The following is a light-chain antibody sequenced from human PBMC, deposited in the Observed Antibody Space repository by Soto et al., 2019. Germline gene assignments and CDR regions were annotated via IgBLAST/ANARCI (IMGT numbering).Light chain of an antibody. CDR2: GNS. J-gene: IGLJ3*02. Sequence: QSVLTQPPSVSGAQGQRVTISCTGSSSNIGAGYDVHWYQQLPGTAPKLLIYGNSNRPSGVPDRFSGSKSGTSASLAITGLQAEDEADYYCQSYDSSLSGSVFGGGTMLTV. CDR1: SSNIGAGYD. V-gene: IGLV1-40*01. CDR3: QSYDSSLSGSV.